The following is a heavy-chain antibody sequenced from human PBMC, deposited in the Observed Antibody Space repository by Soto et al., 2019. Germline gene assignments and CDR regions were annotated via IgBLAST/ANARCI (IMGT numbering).Heavy chain of an antibody. CDR3: ARVDGCSYGYGLWYYYYGMDV. D-gene: IGHD5-18*01. CDR1: GFTFSSYW. J-gene: IGHJ6*02. CDR2: IKQDGSEK. Sequence: EVQLVESGGGLVQPGGSLRLSCAASGFTFSSYWMSWVRQAPGKGLEWVSNIKQDGSEKYYVDSVKGRFTISRDNAKNSLYLQMNSLRAEDTDVYYCARVDGCSYGYGLWYYYYGMDVWGPGTTGTVSS. V-gene: IGHV3-7*01.